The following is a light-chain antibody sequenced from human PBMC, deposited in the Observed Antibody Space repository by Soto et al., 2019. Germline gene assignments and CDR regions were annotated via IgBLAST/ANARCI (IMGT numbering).Light chain of an antibody. Sequence: DIQMTQSPSTLSASVGDRVTITCRASQSISSWLAWYQQKPGKAPKLLIYTASSLKSGVPSRFSGSVSGTEFTLTIRSLQPDDFATYYCQKYDSYSRETFGQGTKVEIK. J-gene: IGKJ1*01. CDR2: TAS. V-gene: IGKV1-5*03. CDR1: QSISSW. CDR3: QKYDSYSRET.